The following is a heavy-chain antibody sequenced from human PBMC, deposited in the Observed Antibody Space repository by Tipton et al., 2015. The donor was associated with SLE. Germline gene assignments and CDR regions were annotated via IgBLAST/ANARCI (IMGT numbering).Heavy chain of an antibody. Sequence: TLSLTCTVSGVSISSHYWSWIRQPPGKGLEWIGFIYNSGSINYNPSLKSRVSISVDTSKNQFSLRLNSVTAADTAVYYCARDLTSNVNVMGVWGQGTTVTVSS. D-gene: IGHD2-2*01. CDR3: ARDLTSNVNVMGV. J-gene: IGHJ6*02. CDR1: GVSISSHY. V-gene: IGHV4-59*11. CDR2: IYNSGSI.